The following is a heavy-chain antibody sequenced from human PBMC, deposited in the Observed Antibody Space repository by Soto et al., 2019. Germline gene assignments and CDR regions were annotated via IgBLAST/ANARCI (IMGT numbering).Heavy chain of an antibody. Sequence: TLVNPTQTLTLTCTFSGFSLSTSGMGVGWIRQPPGKALEWLALIYWNDDKRYSPSLKRRLTITKDTSKSQVVLTITNMDPVDTGTYYCAHTKVTASYYYYYGLDVWGQGTTVTVSS. CDR2: IYWNDDK. J-gene: IGHJ6*02. CDR3: AHTKVTASYYYYYGLDV. D-gene: IGHD2-21*02. V-gene: IGHV2-5*01. CDR1: GFSLSTSGMG.